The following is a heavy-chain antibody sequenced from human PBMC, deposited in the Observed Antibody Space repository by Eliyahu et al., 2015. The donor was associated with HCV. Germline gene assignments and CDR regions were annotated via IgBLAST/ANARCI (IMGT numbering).Heavy chain of an antibody. D-gene: IGHD5-18*01. CDR1: GGTFPXEA. V-gene: IGHV1-69*01. CDR2: LIPFIGXP. CDR3: LYRYRDRDY. Sequence: QVHLVQSGTELKKPGSSVKVSCQTXGGTFPXEAIXLVRQAPGQGFDYIXXLIPFIGXPNYAHKFQDRVIITADESTSTGYMELKSLTFHDTAVYYCLYRYRDRDYWGPGTLVTVSS. J-gene: IGHJ4*02.